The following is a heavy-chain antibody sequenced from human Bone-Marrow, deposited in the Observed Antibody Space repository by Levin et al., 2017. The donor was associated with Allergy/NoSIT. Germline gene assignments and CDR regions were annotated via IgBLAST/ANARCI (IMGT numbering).Heavy chain of an antibody. D-gene: IGHD6-13*01. CDR2: ISYDESDK. V-gene: IGHV3-30*18. CDR3: AKDVVFGTSSWSLDF. CDR1: GFSFRSFG. Sequence: PGGSLRLSCAASGFSFRSFGMHWVRQAPGKGLEWEAVISYDESDKFYADSVKGRFTISRDNTKNTLYLQMNSLRREDAAVYYCAKDVVFGTSSWSLDFWGQGTLVTVSS. J-gene: IGHJ4*02.